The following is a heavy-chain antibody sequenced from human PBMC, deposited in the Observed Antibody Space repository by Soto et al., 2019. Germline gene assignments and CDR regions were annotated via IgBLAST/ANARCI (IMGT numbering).Heavy chain of an antibody. J-gene: IGHJ4*02. CDR2: ISYDGSST. D-gene: IGHD2-15*01. Sequence: QVQLVESGGGVVQPGRSLRLSCAASRFSFRAHGMHWVRQAPGKGLEWVAVISYDGSSTYYADSVKGRFTISRDNSNNALYLQTSNLRPEDTAVYFCAKDHRNGGSRVDYWGQGTLVTVSS. CDR3: AKDHRNGGSRVDY. V-gene: IGHV3-30*18. CDR1: RFSFRAHG.